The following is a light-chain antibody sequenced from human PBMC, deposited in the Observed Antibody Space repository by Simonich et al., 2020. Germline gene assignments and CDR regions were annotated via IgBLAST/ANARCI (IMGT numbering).Light chain of an antibody. CDR2: EVS. Sequence: QSALTQPASVSGSPGQPITISCTGTRSDVGSYNLVSWYKQHPGKAPKLVIYEVSKRPSGVSNRFSGSKSGNTASLTISGLQAEDEADYYCCSYAGTLVFGGGTKLTVL. J-gene: IGLJ2*01. V-gene: IGLV2-23*02. CDR1: RSDVGSYNL. CDR3: CSYAGTLV.